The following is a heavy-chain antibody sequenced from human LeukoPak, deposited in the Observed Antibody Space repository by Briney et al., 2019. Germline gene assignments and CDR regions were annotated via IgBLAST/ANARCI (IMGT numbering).Heavy chain of an antibody. CDR1: GGSISSGSYY. V-gene: IGHV4-61*02. D-gene: IGHD1-7*01. Sequence: SQTLSLTCTVSGGSISSGSYYWSWIRQPAGKGLEWIGRIYTSGSTNYNPSLKSRVTISVDTSKHQFSLKLSSVTAADTAVYYCARRRAGTTVEDAFDIWGQGTMVTVSS. J-gene: IGHJ3*02. CDR3: ARRRAGTTVEDAFDI. CDR2: IYTSGST.